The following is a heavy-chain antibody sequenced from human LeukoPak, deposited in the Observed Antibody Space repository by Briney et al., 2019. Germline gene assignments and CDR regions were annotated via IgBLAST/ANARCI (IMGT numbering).Heavy chain of an antibody. CDR2: IIPILGIA. CDR1: GGTFSSYA. D-gene: IGHD2-2*01. Sequence: SVKVSCKASGGTFSSYAISWVRQAPGQGLEWMERIIPILGIANYAQKFQGRVTITADKSTSTAYMELSSLRSEDTAVYYCARDRGIVVVPALFYFDYWGQGTLVTVSS. J-gene: IGHJ4*02. V-gene: IGHV1-69*04. CDR3: ARDRGIVVVPALFYFDY.